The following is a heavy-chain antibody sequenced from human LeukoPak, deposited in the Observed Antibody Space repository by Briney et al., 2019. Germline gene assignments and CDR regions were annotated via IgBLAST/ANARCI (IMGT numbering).Heavy chain of an antibody. V-gene: IGHV6-1*01. CDR2: TYYRSKWYN. CDR3: ASEMPGYSGGCYVFDY. J-gene: IGHJ4*02. D-gene: IGHD6-19*01. Sequence: SQTLSLTCAISGDSVSSNSAAWNWIRQSPSRGLEWLGRTYYRSKWYNDYAVSVKSRITINPDTSKNQLSLQLNSVTPEDTAVYYCASEMPGYSGGCYVFDYWGQGTLVTVSS. CDR1: GDSVSSNSAA.